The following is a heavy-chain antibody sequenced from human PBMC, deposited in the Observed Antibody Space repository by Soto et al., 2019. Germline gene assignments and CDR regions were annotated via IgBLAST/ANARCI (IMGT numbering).Heavy chain of an antibody. V-gene: IGHV3-11*04. J-gene: IGHJ6*02. CDR1: GFTFSDYY. CDR2: ISSNGSNI. Sequence: PGGSLRLSCAASGFTFSDYYMSWIRQAPGKGLEWVSYISSNGSNIYYADSVKGRFTISRDNAKNSLYLQMNSLRAEDTFVYYCAKTFIAARRYYYYGMDVWGQGTTVTVSS. CDR3: AKTFIAARRYYYYGMDV. D-gene: IGHD6-6*01.